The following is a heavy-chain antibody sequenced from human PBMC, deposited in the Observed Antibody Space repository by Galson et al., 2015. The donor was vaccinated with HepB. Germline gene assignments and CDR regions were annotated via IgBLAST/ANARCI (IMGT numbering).Heavy chain of an antibody. CDR1: GLALHNYA. CDR2: IWYDGSEK. J-gene: IGHJ4*02. Sequence: SLRLSCAASGLALHNYAMHWVRQAPGKGLEWMAVIWYDGSEKYYADSVKRRFTISRDNSKNILFLDMNSLRVEDTAIYYCARGESDKDSEPPDDWGQGTLVTVSS. D-gene: IGHD1-26*01. V-gene: IGHV3-33*01. CDR3: ARGESDKDSEPPDD.